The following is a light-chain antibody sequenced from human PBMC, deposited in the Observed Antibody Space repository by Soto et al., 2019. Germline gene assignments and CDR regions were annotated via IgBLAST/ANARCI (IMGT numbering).Light chain of an antibody. CDR1: QGISSY. J-gene: IGKJ5*01. V-gene: IGKV1-9*01. CDR3: QQLNNYPPA. CDR2: ASS. Sequence: DIQLPQSPSFLSASIGDRVTITCRASQGISSYLAWYQQKPGKAPNLLIYASSTLQSGVPSRFSGSGSGTEFTLTISSLQPEDFATYYCQQLNNYPPAFGQGTRLEIK.